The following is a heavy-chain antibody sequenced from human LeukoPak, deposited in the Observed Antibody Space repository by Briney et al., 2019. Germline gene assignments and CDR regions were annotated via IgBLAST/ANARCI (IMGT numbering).Heavy chain of an antibody. D-gene: IGHD3-3*01. V-gene: IGHV4-4*07. CDR1: GGSISSYY. CDR3: ARGPMFFGVAYCDY. J-gene: IGHJ4*02. CDR2: IYTSGST. Sequence: SETLSLTCTVSGGSISSYYWSWIRQPAGKGLEWIGRIYTSGSTNYNPSLKSRVTMSVDTSKNQFSLKLRSVTAADTAVYYCARGPMFFGVAYCDYWGQGTLVTVSS.